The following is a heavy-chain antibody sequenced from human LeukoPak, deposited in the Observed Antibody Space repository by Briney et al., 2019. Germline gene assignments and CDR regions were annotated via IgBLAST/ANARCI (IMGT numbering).Heavy chain of an antibody. V-gene: IGHV4-34*01. D-gene: IGHD2-15*01. J-gene: IGHJ4*02. CDR1: GETFNGFY. Sequence: SETLSLTCAVYGETFNGFYWSWIRQPPGRGLEWIGEINHSGSTNYNPSLKSRVTISADTSKNQFSLKLSSVTAADTAVYYCAREDCSGGSCSHFDYWGQGTLVTVSS. CDR2: INHSGST. CDR3: AREDCSGGSCSHFDY.